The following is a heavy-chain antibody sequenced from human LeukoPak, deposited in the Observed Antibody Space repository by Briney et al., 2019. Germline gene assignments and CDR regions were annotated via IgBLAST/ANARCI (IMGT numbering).Heavy chain of an antibody. D-gene: IGHD4/OR15-4a*01. Sequence: SETLSLTCTVSGGSISSSSYYWGWIRQPPGKGLEWIGSIYYSGSTYYNPSLKSRVTISVDTSKNQFSLKMTSMTAADTAVYYCARDGSYGGDRPLDYWGQGTLVTVSS. CDR3: ARDGSYGGDRPLDY. J-gene: IGHJ4*02. CDR2: IYYSGST. V-gene: IGHV4-39*07. CDR1: GGSISSSSYY.